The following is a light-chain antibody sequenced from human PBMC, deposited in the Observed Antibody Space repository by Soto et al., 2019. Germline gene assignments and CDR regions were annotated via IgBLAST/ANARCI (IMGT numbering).Light chain of an antibody. V-gene: IGKV3-20*01. J-gene: IGKJ5*01. Sequence: DIVLTQSPGTLSLSPGERATLCCRASQSVSSSYLAWYQQKPGQAPRLLIYGASSRATGIPDRFSGSGSGTDFTLTISRLEPEDFAVYYCQQYGSSPITFGQGTLPEVK. CDR3: QQYGSSPIT. CDR1: QSVSSSY. CDR2: GAS.